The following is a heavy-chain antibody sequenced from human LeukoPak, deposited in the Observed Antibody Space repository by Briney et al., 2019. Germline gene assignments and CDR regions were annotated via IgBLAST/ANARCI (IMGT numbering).Heavy chain of an antibody. CDR2: ISGGGATT. D-gene: IGHD2-15*01. CDR1: GFTFTSYV. Sequence: GGSLRLSCAASGFTFTSYVLSWVRQAPGKGLEWVSSISGGGATTYYADSVRGRFTISRDNSKNTLYLQMNSLRAEDTALYYCAKDLSSSWGRFDCWGQGTLVTVSS. V-gene: IGHV3-23*01. CDR3: AKDLSSSWGRFDC. J-gene: IGHJ4*02.